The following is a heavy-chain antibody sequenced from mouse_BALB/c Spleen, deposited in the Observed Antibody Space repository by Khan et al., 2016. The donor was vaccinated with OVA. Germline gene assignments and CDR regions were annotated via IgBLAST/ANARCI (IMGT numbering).Heavy chain of an antibody. J-gene: IGHJ3*01. D-gene: IGHD1-1*01. CDR3: VNHGRSGAWFAY. V-gene: IGHV1-7*01. CDR2: INPSTDYT. Sequence: QVQLQQSGAELVKPGASVKMSCKASGYTFTSYWMHWVKQRPGQGLEWIGYINPSTDYTEYNQKFKDKATLTADKSSSTAYMQLTSLTSEDSAIYFCVNHGRSGAWFAYWGQGTLVTVSA. CDR1: GYTFTSYW.